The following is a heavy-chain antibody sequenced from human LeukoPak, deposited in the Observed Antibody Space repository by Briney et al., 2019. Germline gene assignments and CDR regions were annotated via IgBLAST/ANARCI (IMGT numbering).Heavy chain of an antibody. CDR1: GFTFNYAW. CDR3: TTDEDWNYARKDV. Sequence: GGSLRLSCAVSGFTFNYAWMSWVRQVPGKGLEWVGQTVSEIDGGTTDYAAPVKGRFTISRDDSKSTLYLQMNSLKIEDTAVYYCTTDEDWNYARKDVWGQGATVIVS. D-gene: IGHD1-7*01. CDR2: TVSEIDGGTT. V-gene: IGHV3-15*04. J-gene: IGHJ6*02.